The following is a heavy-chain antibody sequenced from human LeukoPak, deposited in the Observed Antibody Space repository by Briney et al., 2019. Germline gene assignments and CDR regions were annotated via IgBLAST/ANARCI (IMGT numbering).Heavy chain of an antibody. CDR1: GFTFSDYT. CDR2: IRSTPT. V-gene: IGHV3-48*02. CDR3: ARDQDYSFDY. J-gene: IGHJ4*02. Sequence: GGSLRLSCAASGFTFSDYTMNWVRQAPGKGLEWTSHIRSTPTFYADSVKGRFTISRDDAKNSLFLQMNSLRDEDTAVYYCARDQDYSFDYWGQGTLVTVSS.